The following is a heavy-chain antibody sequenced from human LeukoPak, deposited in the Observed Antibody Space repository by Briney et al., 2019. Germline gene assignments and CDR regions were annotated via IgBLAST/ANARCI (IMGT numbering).Heavy chain of an antibody. V-gene: IGHV3-33*01. Sequence: PGRSLRLSCAASGFTFSSYGMHWVRQAPGKGLEWVAVIWYDGSNKYYADSVKGRFTISRDNSKNTLYLQMNSLRAEDAAVYYCARVSDILTGYSGMDVWGQGTTVTVSS. CDR1: GFTFSSYG. J-gene: IGHJ6*02. CDR3: ARVSDILTGYSGMDV. D-gene: IGHD3-9*01. CDR2: IWYDGSNK.